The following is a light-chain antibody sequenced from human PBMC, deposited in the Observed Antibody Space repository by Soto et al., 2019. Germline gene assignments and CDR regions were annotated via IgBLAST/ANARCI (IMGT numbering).Light chain of an antibody. J-gene: IGKJ1*01. V-gene: IGKV3-20*01. CDR2: TAS. Sequence: ESVLTQSPGTLSLSPGERATLSCRASQSVTSNYLAWYQQTHGQAPRLLIYTASRRATGIPDRFSGSGSGTDFTLTISRLKPEDFAVYYCQQYGGSPPETFGQGTKVEI. CDR3: QQYGGSPPET. CDR1: QSVTSNY.